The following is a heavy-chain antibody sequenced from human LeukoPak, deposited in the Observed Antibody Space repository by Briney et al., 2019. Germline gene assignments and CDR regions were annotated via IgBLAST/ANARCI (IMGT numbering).Heavy chain of an antibody. CDR1: GYSFTSYI. CDR3: ARDRVVKWPPDAFNI. J-gene: IGHJ3*02. V-gene: IGHV1-18*01. D-gene: IGHD5-12*01. Sequence: ASVKVSCKASGYSFTSYIIIWVRQAPGHGLEWMGWVSPYNGNTNYAQKFQGRVTMTTDTSTTTAYMELRSLRSDDTAVYYCARDRVVKWPPDAFNIWGQGTMVTVSS. CDR2: VSPYNGNT.